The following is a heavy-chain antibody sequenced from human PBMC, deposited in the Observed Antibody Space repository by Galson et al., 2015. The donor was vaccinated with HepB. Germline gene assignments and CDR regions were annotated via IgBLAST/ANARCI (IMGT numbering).Heavy chain of an antibody. J-gene: IGHJ4*02. V-gene: IGHV3-30*04. CDR1: GFTFSSYA. CDR3: ARTMRAGQPYFDY. CDR2: ISYDGSNK. Sequence: SLRLSCAASGFTFSSYAMHWVRQAPGKGLEWVALISYDGSNKYYADSVKGRFTISRDNSKNTLYLQMNSLRAKDTAVYYCARTMRAGQPYFDYWGQGTLVTVSS. D-gene: IGHD3-10*01.